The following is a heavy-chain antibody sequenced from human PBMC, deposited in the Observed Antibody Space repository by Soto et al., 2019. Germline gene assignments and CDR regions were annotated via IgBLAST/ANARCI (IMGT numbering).Heavy chain of an antibody. J-gene: IGHJ6*04. V-gene: IGHV1-46*01. Sequence: GASVKVSCKASGYTFSNYYIHWVRQAPGQGLEWMGIINPNGGSTTYAQKFQGRVTMTRDTSTSTVYMELSSLTSEDTALYYCARDGWFSALRITFGLDVWGKGTTVTVSS. D-gene: IGHD3-16*01. CDR3: ARDGWFSALRITFGLDV. CDR1: GYTFSNYY. CDR2: INPNGGST.